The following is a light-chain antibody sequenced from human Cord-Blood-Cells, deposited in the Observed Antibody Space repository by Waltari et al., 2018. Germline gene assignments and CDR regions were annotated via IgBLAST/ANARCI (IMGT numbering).Light chain of an antibody. CDR1: QSISSY. V-gene: IGKV1-39*01. CDR2: AAS. J-gene: IGKJ2*03. Sequence: QRTQYPSSLSASVGERGTITWLSSQSISSYLDWYQQQPGKAPKLLIYAASSLQSGVTSRFSCSGSGTDFTLTISSQQPEDFATYSCQQSYSTPDSFGQGTKLEIK. CDR3: QQSYSTPDS.